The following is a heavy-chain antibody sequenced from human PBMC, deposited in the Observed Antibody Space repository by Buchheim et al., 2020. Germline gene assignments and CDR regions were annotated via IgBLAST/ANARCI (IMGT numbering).Heavy chain of an antibody. D-gene: IGHD1-26*01. Sequence: EVQLLESGGKLVQPGGSLRLSCAASGFTFSTNDMSWVRQAPGKGLEWVSAIGARTGTTYYADSVKGRFTISRDTSRNTLYLQMTSLRAEDTAVYYCARDAMGPTTYFQQWGQGTL. CDR3: ARDAMGPTTYFQQ. J-gene: IGHJ1*01. V-gene: IGHV3-23*01. CDR1: GFTFSTND. CDR2: IGARTGTT.